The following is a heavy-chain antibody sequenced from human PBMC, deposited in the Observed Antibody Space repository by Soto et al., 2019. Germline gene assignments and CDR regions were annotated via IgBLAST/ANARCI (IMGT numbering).Heavy chain of an antibody. D-gene: IGHD2-15*01. CDR1: GFTFSTYW. CDR2: INQDGSEK. V-gene: IGHV3-7*01. Sequence: GGSLRLSCVASGFTFSTYWMDWVRQAPGKGLEWVANINQDGSEKHYVDSVKGRFTISRDNAKNSLYLQMSSLTAEDSALYYCSGSLDYWGQGALVTVSS. J-gene: IGHJ4*02. CDR3: SGSLDY.